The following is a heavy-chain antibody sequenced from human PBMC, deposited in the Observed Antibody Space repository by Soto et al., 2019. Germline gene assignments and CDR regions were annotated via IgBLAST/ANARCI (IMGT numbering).Heavy chain of an antibody. CDR3: ARGDAGYCSSTSCSRRYYYYYMDV. D-gene: IGHD2-2*01. CDR2: INHSGIT. CDR1: GGSFSGYY. J-gene: IGHJ6*03. V-gene: IGHV4-34*01. Sequence: QVQLQQWGAGLLKPSETLSLTCAVYGGSFSGYYWSWIRQPPGKGLEWIGEINHSGITNYNPSLKSRFTISVDTSKNQFSLKLSSVTAADTAVYYCARGDAGYCSSTSCSRRYYYYYMDVWGKGTTVTVSS.